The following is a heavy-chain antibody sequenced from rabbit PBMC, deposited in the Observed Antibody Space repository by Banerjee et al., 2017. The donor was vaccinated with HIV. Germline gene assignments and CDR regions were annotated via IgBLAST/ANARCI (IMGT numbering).Heavy chain of an antibody. CDR3: ARVGATFSL. CDR2: IYAGDGST. V-gene: IGHV1S40*01. CDR1: GFSFSSGYD. Sequence: QQLVESGGDLVKPGASLTLTCTASGFSFSSGYDMCWVRQARRKGLEWIACIYAGDGSTDGASWAKGRFTISKTSSTPVTLQMASLTAADTANYFCARVGATFSLWGPGTLGTV. D-gene: IGHD2-1*01. J-gene: IGHJ4*01.